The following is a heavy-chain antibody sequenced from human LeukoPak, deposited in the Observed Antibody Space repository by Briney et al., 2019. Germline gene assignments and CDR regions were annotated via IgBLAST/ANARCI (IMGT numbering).Heavy chain of an antibody. D-gene: IGHD3-10*01. CDR3: ARGGATMVRGVHGY. Sequence: SETLSLTCAVYGGSFSGYYWNWIRQPPGKGLEWFVEINHSGSTNYNPSLKSRVTISVDTSKNQFSLKLSSVTAADTAVYYCARGGATMVRGVHGYWGQGTLVTVSS. CDR2: INHSGST. J-gene: IGHJ4*02. V-gene: IGHV4-34*01. CDR1: GGSFSGYY.